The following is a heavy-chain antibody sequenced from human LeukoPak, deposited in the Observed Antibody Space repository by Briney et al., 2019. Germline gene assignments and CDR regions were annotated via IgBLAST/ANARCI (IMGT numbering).Heavy chain of an antibody. D-gene: IGHD3-3*02. V-gene: IGHV4-30-2*01. CDR3: ARELGASRPGPR. J-gene: IGHJ4*02. CDR2: IYHSGRT. Sequence: SETLSLTCFVSNGSISSGGYYWTWIRQPPGKGLEWIVSIYHSGRTYYNPSLKGRVTFSIDRSKNHFSLKLTSMTVADTAVYYCARELGASRPGPRWGQGTLVTVSS. CDR1: NGSISSGGYY.